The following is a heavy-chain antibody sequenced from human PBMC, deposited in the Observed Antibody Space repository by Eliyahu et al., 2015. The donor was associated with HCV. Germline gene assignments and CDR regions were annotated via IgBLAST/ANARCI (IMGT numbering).Heavy chain of an antibody. J-gene: IGHJ3*02. D-gene: IGHD5-18*01. CDR3: ARERGWIQLRDDAFDI. Sequence: VTISVDTSKNQFSLKLSSVTAADTAVYYCARERGWIQLRDDAFDIWGQGTMVTVSS. V-gene: IGHV4-59*01.